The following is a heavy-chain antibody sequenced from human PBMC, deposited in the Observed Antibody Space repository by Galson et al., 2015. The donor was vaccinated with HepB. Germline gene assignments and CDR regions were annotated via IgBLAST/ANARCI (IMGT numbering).Heavy chain of an antibody. CDR2: ISSSGHYT. CDR1: GFTFSDYY. J-gene: IGHJ4*02. Sequence: SRRLSCATSGFTFSDYYIAWVRQAPGKGLEWVSYISSSGHYTNTEDALKGRFFISRDNAKNSLYLQMNSLRAEDTAVYYCASDCPRGGSTCYSSGDYWGQGTLVTVSS. CDR3: ASDCPRGGSTCYSSGDY. D-gene: IGHD2-15*01. V-gene: IGHV3-11*06.